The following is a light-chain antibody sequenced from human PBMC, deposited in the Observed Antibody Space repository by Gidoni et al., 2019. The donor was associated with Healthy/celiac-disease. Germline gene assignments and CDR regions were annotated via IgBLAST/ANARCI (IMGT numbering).Light chain of an antibody. V-gene: IGLV2-14*01. J-gene: IGLJ1*01. CDR3: SSYTSSSTLYV. CDR2: VVS. Sequence: QSALTQPASVSGSPGQSITTSCTGTSSDVGGYNYVPWYQQHPGKAPKLMIYVVSNRPSGVSNRFSGSKSGNTASLTIAGLQAEDEADYYCSSYTSSSTLYVFGTGTKVTVL. CDR1: SSDVGGYNY.